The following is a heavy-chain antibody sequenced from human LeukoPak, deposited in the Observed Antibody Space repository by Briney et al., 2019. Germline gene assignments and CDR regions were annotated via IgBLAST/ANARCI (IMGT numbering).Heavy chain of an antibody. Sequence: SETLSLTCTVSGGSISSYYWSWIRQPPGKGLEWIGYIYYSGSTNYNPSLKSRVTISVDTSKTQFSLKLSSVTAADTAVYYCARGQAGTNYYYYYYYMDVWGKGTTVTVSS. J-gene: IGHJ6*03. CDR3: ARGQAGTNYYYYYYYMDV. CDR2: IYYSGST. D-gene: IGHD6-13*01. CDR1: GGSISSYY. V-gene: IGHV4-59*12.